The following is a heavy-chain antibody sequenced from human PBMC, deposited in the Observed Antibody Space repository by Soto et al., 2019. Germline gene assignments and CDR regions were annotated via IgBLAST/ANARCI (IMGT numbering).Heavy chain of an antibody. D-gene: IGHD2-2*01. V-gene: IGHV3-53*01. CDR1: GFTVNSNH. J-gene: IGHJ6*02. Sequence: GGSLRLSCAASGFTVNSNHMSWVRQAPGKGLEWVSVILDSGDTNYADSVKGRFTISRDNSNNALYLQMNSLRAEDTAIYYCARSCTSSSCQKAKGGMDVWGQGTAVTV. CDR2: ILDSGDT. CDR3: ARSCTSSSCQKAKGGMDV.